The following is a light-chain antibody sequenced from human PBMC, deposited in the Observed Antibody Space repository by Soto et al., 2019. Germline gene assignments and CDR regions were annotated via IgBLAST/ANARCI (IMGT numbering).Light chain of an antibody. CDR1: QSVSSY. V-gene: IGKV3-11*01. CDR2: DAS. CDR3: QQRSNAGLT. Sequence: EIVLTQSPATLSLSPGERATLSCRASQSVSSYLAWYQQKPGQAPRLLIYDASNRATGIPARFSGSGSGTDFTLTIGSLQPEDFAVYYCQQRSNAGLTFGPGTKVDIK. J-gene: IGKJ3*01.